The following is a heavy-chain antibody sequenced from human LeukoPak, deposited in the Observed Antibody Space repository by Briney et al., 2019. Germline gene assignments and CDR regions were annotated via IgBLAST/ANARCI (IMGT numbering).Heavy chain of an antibody. CDR1: GGSLSSYY. J-gene: IGHJ4*02. CDR2: IYYSGST. V-gene: IGHV4-59*08. CDR3: ARHSGSYYDY. D-gene: IGHD1-26*01. Sequence: SETLSLTCTVSGGSLSSYYWSWIRQPPGKGLEWIGYIYYSGSTNYNPSLKSRVTISVDTSKNQFSLKLSSVTAADTAVYYCARHSGSYYDYWGQGTLVTVSS.